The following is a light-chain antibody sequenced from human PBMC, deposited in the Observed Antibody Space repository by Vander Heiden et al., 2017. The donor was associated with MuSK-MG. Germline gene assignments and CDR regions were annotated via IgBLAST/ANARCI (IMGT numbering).Light chain of an antibody. V-gene: IGLV2-8*01. CDR1: SSDVGGDNC. CDR3: SSYAGSNNFYV. J-gene: IGLJ1*01. Sequence: QPALTQPRSASGSPGQPVAISRTGTSSDVGGDNCVIWYQQHPGNTPKLMIYEDSKRPPGVPDRFSGSKSGNTTPLTVSGLQAEEEADYYCSSYAGSNNFYVFGAGTKVTVL. CDR2: EDS.